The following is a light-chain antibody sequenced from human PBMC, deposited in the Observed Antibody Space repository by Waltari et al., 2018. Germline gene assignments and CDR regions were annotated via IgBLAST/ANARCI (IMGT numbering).Light chain of an antibody. V-gene: IGKV3-15*01. J-gene: IGKJ1*01. CDR1: QRVSSN. Sequence: EIVMTQSPATLSVSPGERVTLSCRASQRVSSNLAWYQQKPGQAPRLLIYGASTRATGIPARFSGTGSGTEFTLTISSLQSEDFAVYYCQQYNNWPRTFGQGTKVEIK. CDR2: GAS. CDR3: QQYNNWPRT.